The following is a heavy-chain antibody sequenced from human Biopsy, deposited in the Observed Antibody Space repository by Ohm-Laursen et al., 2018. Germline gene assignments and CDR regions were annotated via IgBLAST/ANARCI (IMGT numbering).Heavy chain of an antibody. D-gene: IGHD6-19*01. CDR1: GGSLSSGPDN. CDR2: IYSGGNT. Sequence: SQTLSLTCAVSGGSLSSGPDNWSWIRQPPGQGLEYIGFIYSGGNTNYNPSLQNRVTMSVDTSKNQFSLKLSSVIAADTAVYYCARGRRTSGWPYFANWGQGTLVIVSS. CDR3: ARGRRTSGWPYFAN. J-gene: IGHJ4*02. V-gene: IGHV4-61*01.